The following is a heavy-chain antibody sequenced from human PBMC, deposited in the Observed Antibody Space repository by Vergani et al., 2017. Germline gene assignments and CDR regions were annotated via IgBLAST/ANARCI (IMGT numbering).Heavy chain of an antibody. CDR1: GFTFSSYG. D-gene: IGHD3-9*01. Sequence: VQLVESGGGVVQPGRSLRLSCAASGFTFSSYGMHWVRQAPGKGLEWVSAISGSGGSTYYADSVKGRFTISRDNSKNTLYLQMNSLRAEDTAVYYCAKVSVVLRYFDWLSPFDYWGQGTLVTVSS. CDR2: ISGSGGST. V-gene: IGHV3-23*04. CDR3: AKVSVVLRYFDWLSPFDY. J-gene: IGHJ4*02.